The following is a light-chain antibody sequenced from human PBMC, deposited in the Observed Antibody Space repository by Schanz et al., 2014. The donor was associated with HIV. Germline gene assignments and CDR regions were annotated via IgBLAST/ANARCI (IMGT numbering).Light chain of an antibody. CDR3: QQAISLPHT. J-gene: IGKJ2*01. Sequence: DIQVTQSPSFVSASVGDRVTLTCRASQGIDTWLAWYQQKPGKAPKLLIYGASSLQSGVPSRFSGSGDGTDFTLTISSLQPEDFATYYCQQAISLPHTFGQGTRLEVK. V-gene: IGKV1-12*01. CDR1: QGIDTW. CDR2: GAS.